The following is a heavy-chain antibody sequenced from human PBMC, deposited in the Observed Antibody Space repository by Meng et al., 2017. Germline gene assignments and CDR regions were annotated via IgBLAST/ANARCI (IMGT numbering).Heavy chain of an antibody. CDR1: GFAFISYG. V-gene: IGHV3-30*06. J-gene: IGHJ4*02. CDR3: ASMGY. CDR2: ISYDGSNK. Sequence: VGVVGSGGEVVPPVSALACSCAAFGFAFISYGMLWVRQAPGKGLEWVAVISYDGSNKYYADSVKGRFTISRDNSKNTLYLQMNSLRAEDTAVYYCASMGYWGQGTLVTVSS. D-gene: IGHD3-10*01.